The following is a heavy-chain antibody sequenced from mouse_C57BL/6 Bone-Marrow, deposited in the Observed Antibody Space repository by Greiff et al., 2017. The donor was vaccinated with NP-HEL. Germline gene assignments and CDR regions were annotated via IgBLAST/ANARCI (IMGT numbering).Heavy chain of an antibody. Sequence: QVQLHQSGAELVRPGSSVKLSCKASGYTFTSYWMDWVKQRPGQGLEWIGNIYPSDSETHYNQKFKDKATLTVDKSSSTAYMQLSSLTSEDSAVYYCSRRDSYDSSDEDFDYWGQGTTLTVSS. CDR1: GYTFTSYW. CDR3: SRRDSYDSSDEDFDY. CDR2: IYPSDSET. D-gene: IGHD1-1*01. J-gene: IGHJ2*01. V-gene: IGHV1-61*01.